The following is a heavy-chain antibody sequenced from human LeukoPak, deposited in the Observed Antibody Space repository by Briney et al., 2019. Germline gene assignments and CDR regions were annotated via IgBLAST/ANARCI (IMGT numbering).Heavy chain of an antibody. Sequence: PGGSLRLSCAASGFTFSSYAMSWVRQAPGKGLEWVSAISGSGGSTYYADSVKGRFTISRDNSKNTLYLQMNSLRAEDTVVYYCAKDLGYCSSTSCYSYYYYGMDVWGQGTTVTVSS. V-gene: IGHV3-23*01. CDR3: AKDLGYCSSTSCYSYYYYGMDV. J-gene: IGHJ6*02. CDR1: GFTFSSYA. D-gene: IGHD2-2*01. CDR2: ISGSGGST.